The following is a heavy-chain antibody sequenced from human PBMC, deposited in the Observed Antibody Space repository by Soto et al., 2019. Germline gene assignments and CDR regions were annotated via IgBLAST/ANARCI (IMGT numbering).Heavy chain of an antibody. Sequence: QSGGSLRLSCAASGFTFSSYWMSWVRQAPGKGLEWVANIKQDGSEKYYVDSVKGRFTISRDNAKNSLYLQMNSLRAEDTAVYYCARAYDFWSGYYTGMFGYWGQGTQVTVSS. D-gene: IGHD3-3*01. CDR2: IKQDGSEK. J-gene: IGHJ4*02. CDR1: GFTFSSYW. V-gene: IGHV3-7*01. CDR3: ARAYDFWSGYYTGMFGY.